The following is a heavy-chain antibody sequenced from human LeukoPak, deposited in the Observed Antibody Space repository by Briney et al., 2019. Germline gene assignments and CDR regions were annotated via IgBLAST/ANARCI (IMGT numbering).Heavy chain of an antibody. Sequence: KPSETLSLTCTVSGGSISSYYWSWIRQPAGKGLEWIGRIYTSGSTNYNPSLKSRVTMLVDTSKNQFSLKLSSVTAADTAVYYCARDSPYCGGDCYSEYWGQGTLVTVSS. CDR2: IYTSGST. D-gene: IGHD2-21*02. J-gene: IGHJ4*02. V-gene: IGHV4-4*07. CDR3: ARDSPYCGGDCYSEY. CDR1: GGSISSYY.